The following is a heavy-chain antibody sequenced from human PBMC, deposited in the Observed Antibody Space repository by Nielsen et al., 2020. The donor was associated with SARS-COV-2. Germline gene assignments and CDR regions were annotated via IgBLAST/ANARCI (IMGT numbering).Heavy chain of an antibody. Sequence: SLKISCAASGFTFSSYGMHWVRQAPGKGLEWVSGISWNSGSIGYADSVKGRFTISRDNAKNSLYLQMNSLRAEDTALYYCAKVAGEYSSSSYWGQGTLVTVSS. J-gene: IGHJ4*02. D-gene: IGHD6-6*01. CDR2: ISWNSGSI. CDR1: GFTFSSYG. V-gene: IGHV3-9*01. CDR3: AKVAGEYSSSSY.